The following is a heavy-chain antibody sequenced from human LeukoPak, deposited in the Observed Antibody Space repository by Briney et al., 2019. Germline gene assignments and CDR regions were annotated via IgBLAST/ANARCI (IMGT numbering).Heavy chain of an antibody. V-gene: IGHV1-8*01. Sequence: ASVKVSCKASGYSFISYDINWVRQATGQGLEWLGWMNPNSGSTGYAHNFQGRVSMTRDTSISTAYMELSNLGSEDTAVYYCARNLARTGDFDYWGQGTLVTVSS. CDR1: GYSFISYD. J-gene: IGHJ4*02. D-gene: IGHD5-12*01. CDR3: ARNLARTGDFDY. CDR2: MNPNSGST.